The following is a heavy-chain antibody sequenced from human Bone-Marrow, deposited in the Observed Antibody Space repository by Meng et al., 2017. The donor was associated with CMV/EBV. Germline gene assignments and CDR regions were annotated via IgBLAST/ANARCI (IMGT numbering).Heavy chain of an antibody. CDR1: GGSISSSSYY. Sequence: GALRLSCTVSGGSISSSSYYWGWIRQPPGKGLEWIGSIYYSGSTYYNPSLKSRVTISVDTSKNQFSLKLSSVTAADTAVYYCARDIVVVPAATTLNYYYGMDVWGQGTTVTVSS. CDR2: IYYSGST. J-gene: IGHJ6*02. V-gene: IGHV4-39*07. D-gene: IGHD2-2*01. CDR3: ARDIVVVPAATTLNYYYGMDV.